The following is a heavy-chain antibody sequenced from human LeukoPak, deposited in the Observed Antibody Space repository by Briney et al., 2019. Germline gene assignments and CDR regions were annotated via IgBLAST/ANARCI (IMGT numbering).Heavy chain of an antibody. J-gene: IGHJ4*02. D-gene: IGHD6-13*01. CDR2: INPNSGGT. CDR3: ARSSPASY. Sequence: ASVKVSCKASGYTFTGYYLHWVRQAPGQGLEWMGWINPNSGGTNYAQKFQGWATMTRDTSTSTAYMELSRLRSDDTAVYYCARSSPASYWGQGTLVTVSS. V-gene: IGHV1-2*04. CDR1: GYTFTGYY.